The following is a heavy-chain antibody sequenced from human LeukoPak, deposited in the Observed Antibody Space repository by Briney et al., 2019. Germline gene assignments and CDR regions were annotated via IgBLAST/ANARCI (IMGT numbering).Heavy chain of an antibody. J-gene: IGHJ4*02. CDR1: GFTFSSYA. Sequence: GGSLRLSCAASGFTFSSYAMSWVRQAPGKGLEWVSDISGSGGTTYYADSVKGRFTVSRDNFKNTLYLQMNSLRAEDTAVYYCASRPRIADDYWGQGTLVTVSS. CDR3: ASRPRIADDY. V-gene: IGHV3-23*01. D-gene: IGHD6-13*01. CDR2: ISGSGGTT.